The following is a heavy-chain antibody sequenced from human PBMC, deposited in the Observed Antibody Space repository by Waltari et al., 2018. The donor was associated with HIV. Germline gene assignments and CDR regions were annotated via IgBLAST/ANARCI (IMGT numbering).Heavy chain of an antibody. V-gene: IGHV1-2*06. D-gene: IGHD5-12*01. J-gene: IGHJ4*02. CDR3: ARDRFDGYNSLCDY. CDR2: IKPNSGGT. CDR1: GYTFTGYY. Sequence: QVQLVQSGAEVKKPGASVKVSCKASGYTFTGYYMHWVRQAPGQGLEWMGRIKPNSGGTNDEQKFQGRVTMTRDTSISTAYMELSMLRSDDTAVYYCARDRFDGYNSLCDYWGQGTLVTVSS.